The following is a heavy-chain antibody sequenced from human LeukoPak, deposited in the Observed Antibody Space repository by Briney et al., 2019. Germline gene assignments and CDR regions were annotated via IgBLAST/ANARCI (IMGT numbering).Heavy chain of an antibody. J-gene: IGHJ6*02. CDR2: ISSSSSYI. V-gene: IGHV3-21*01. CDR1: GFTFSSYS. Sequence: GGSLRLSCAASGFTFSSYSMNWVRQAPGKGLEWVSSISSSSSYIYYADSVKGRFTISRDNAKNSLYLQMNSLRAEDTAVYYCARDESRFGMDVWGQGTTVTVSS. CDR3: ARDESRFGMDV.